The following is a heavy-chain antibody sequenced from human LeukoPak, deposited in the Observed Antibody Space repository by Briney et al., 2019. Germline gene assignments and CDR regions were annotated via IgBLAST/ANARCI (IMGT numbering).Heavy chain of an antibody. Sequence: GGALRLSCAASGFTFISYSMNWVRQAPGKGLEWVSSISSSSSYIYYADSVKGRFTISRDNAKNSLYLQMNSLRAEDTAVYYCAELGITMIGGVWGKGTTVTISS. CDR1: GFTFISYS. J-gene: IGHJ6*04. D-gene: IGHD3-10*02. CDR3: AELGITMIGGV. V-gene: IGHV3-21*01. CDR2: ISSSSSYI.